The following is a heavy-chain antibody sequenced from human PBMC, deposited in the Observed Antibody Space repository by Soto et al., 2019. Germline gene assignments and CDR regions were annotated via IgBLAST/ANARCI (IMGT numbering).Heavy chain of an antibody. CDR2: ISGSGGST. V-gene: IGHV3-23*01. CDR1: GFTFSSYA. CDR3: AKDPSYYDFWSGYRYFDY. J-gene: IGHJ4*02. D-gene: IGHD3-3*01. Sequence: GGSLRLSCAASGFTFSSYAMSWVRQAPGKGLEWVSAISGSGGSTYYADSVKGRFTISRDNSKNTLYLQMNSLRAEDTAVYYCAKDPSYYDFWSGYRYFDYWGQGTLVTVSS.